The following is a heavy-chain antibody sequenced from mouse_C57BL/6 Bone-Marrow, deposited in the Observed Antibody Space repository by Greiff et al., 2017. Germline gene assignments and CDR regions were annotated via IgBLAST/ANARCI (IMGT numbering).Heavy chain of an antibody. CDR2: IPPNSGST. V-gene: IGHV1-64*01. Sequence: QVQLQQPGAELAKPGASVKLSCKASGYTFTSYWMHWVKQRPGQGLEWIGMIPPNSGSTKYNEKFKSKATLTVDKSSSTAYMQLSSLTSEDSAVYYCARPITTSDYFDYWGQGTTLTVSS. CDR1: GYTFTSYW. J-gene: IGHJ2*01. CDR3: ARPITTSDYFDY. D-gene: IGHD1-2*01.